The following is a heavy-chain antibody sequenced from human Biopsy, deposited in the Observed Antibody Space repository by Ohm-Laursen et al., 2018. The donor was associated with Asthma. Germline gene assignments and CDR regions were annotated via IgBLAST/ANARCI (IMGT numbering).Heavy chain of an antibody. D-gene: IGHD3-10*01. CDR3: AKDLYGSGSYILIA. J-gene: IGHJ4*02. Sequence: SLRLSCAASGFIFDDYIIHRVRQAPGKGLEWVSHITWDSATTVYADSVKGRFTVSRDNAKNSVYLQMNSLRVEDTAMYYCAKDLYGSGSYILIAWGQGTLVTVSS. CDR2: ITWDSATT. CDR1: GFIFDDYI. V-gene: IGHV3-9*01.